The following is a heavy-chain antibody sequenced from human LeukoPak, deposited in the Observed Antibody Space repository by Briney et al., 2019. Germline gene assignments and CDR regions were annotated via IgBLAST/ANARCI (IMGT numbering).Heavy chain of an antibody. CDR2: VGTVGDK. V-gene: IGHV3-13*01. CDR3: ARGGKTAMADY. CDR1: GFTFSIND. Sequence: SGGSLRLSCTASGFTFSINDMHWVRQATGKGLEWVSGVGTVGDKYYADSVKGRFIISREDAENSVYLQMNSLRAGDTAVYYCARGGKTAMADYWGQGTLVTVSS. J-gene: IGHJ4*02. D-gene: IGHD5-18*01.